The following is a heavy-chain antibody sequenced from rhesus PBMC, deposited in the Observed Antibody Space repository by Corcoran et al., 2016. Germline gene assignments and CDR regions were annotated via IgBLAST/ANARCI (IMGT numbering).Heavy chain of an antibody. D-gene: IGHD6-25*01. Sequence: QVYLQESGPGLVKPLETLSLTCVVSGGPISGGYGWSWSRQPPGKGLEWIGYIGGSSGSTNYNPSLQSRVTISKDTSKNQFSLTLSSVTAADTAVYYCARWAPIAAAVRYFDLWGPGTPITISS. CDR1: GGPISGGYG. CDR3: ARWAPIAAAVRYFDL. J-gene: IGHJ2*01. CDR2: IGGSSGST. V-gene: IGHV4-127*01.